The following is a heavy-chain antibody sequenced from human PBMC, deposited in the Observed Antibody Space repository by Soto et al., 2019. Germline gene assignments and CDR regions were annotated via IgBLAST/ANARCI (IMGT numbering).Heavy chain of an antibody. V-gene: IGHV3-23*01. CDR1: GFTFSSYA. Sequence: PGGSLRLSCAASGFTFSSYAMSWVRQAPGKGLEWVPAISGSGGSTYYADSVKGRFTISRDNSKNTLYLQMNSLRAEDTAVYYCENPRPIVSYGMGVWGQGTTVTVSS. CDR2: ISGSGGST. D-gene: IGHD6-6*01. J-gene: IGHJ6*01. CDR3: ENPRPIVSYGMGV.